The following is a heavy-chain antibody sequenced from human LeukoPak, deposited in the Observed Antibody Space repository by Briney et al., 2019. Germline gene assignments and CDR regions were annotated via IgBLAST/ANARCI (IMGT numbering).Heavy chain of an antibody. CDR2: TYYRSKWYN. CDR3: ARVLRISRYFDWWPLDY. V-gene: IGHV6-1*01. Sequence: SQTLSLTCAISGDSVSSNSAAWNWIRQSPSRGLEWLGRTYYRSKWYNDYAVSVKSRITINPNTSKNQFSLQLNSVTHEDTAVYYCARVLRISRYFDWWPLDYWGQGTLVTVSS. CDR1: GDSVSSNSAA. J-gene: IGHJ4*02. D-gene: IGHD3-9*01.